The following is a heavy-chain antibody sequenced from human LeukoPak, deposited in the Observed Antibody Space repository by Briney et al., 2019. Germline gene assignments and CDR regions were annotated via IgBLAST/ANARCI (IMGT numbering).Heavy chain of an antibody. CDR2: ISSSSGYI. CDR3: ARDSASASSLWAAY. V-gene: IGHV3-21*01. J-gene: IGHJ4*02. Sequence: PGGSLRLSCAASGFTFSSYSMNWVRQAPGKGLEWVSSISSSSGYIYYADSVKGRFTISRDNAKNSLYLQMNSLRAEDTAVYYCARDSASASSLWAAYWGQGTLVTVSS. CDR1: GFTFSSYS. D-gene: IGHD2-15*01.